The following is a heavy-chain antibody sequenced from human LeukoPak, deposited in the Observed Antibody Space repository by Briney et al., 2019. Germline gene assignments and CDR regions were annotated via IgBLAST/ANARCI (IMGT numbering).Heavy chain of an antibody. V-gene: IGHV3-23*01. CDR1: GITLSNYG. J-gene: IGHJ4*02. Sequence: PGGSLRLSCAVSGITLSNYGMSWVRQAPGKGLEWVAGIKGRFTISRDNPKNTLFLQMNSLRAEDTAVYFCAKRGVVIRVILVGFHKEAYYFDSWGQGVLVTVSS. CDR2: I. CDR3: AKRGVVIRVILVGFHKEAYYFDS. D-gene: IGHD3-10*01.